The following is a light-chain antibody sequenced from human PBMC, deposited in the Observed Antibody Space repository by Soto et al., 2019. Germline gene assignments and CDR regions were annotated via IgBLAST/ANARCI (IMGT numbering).Light chain of an antibody. J-gene: IGKJ4*01. CDR2: VAS. Sequence: DIQMTQSPSSLSASVGDRVTITCRASQGIRNDLAWYQQKPGKAPKRLIYVASSLQSVVPSRFSGSGSGTEFTLTISSLQPEDSATYSCLHQNSYPLTFGGGTKVEIK. CDR1: QGIRND. V-gene: IGKV1-17*01. CDR3: LHQNSYPLT.